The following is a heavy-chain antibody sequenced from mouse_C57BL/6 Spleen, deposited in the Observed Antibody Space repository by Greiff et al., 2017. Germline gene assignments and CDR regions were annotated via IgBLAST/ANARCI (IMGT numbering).Heavy chain of an antibody. Sequence: VKLMESGAELVRPGASVTLSCKASGYTFTDYEMHWVKQTPVHGLEWIGAIDPETGGTAYNQKFKGKAILTADKSSSTAYMELRSLTSEDSAVYYCTYGYSFAYWGQGTLVTVAA. D-gene: IGHD2-2*01. V-gene: IGHV1-15*01. CDR2: IDPETGGT. CDR3: TYGYSFAY. J-gene: IGHJ3*01. CDR1: GYTFTDYE.